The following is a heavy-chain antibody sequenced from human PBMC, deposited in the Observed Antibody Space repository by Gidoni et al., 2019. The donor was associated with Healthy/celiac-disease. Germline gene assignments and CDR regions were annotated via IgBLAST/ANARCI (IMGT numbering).Heavy chain of an antibody. CDR3: ARVGELWSGSYEIDY. CDR2: INHSGST. V-gene: IGHV4-34*01. D-gene: IGHD3-3*01. Sequence: QVPLQQWGAGLLKPSETLSLTCAVYGGSFGGYYWSLIRQPPGKGLEGSREINHSGSTNYNPYRKSRVNRSEETAKNKFYLKLSAVTAADTAVDYGARVGELWSGSYEIDYWGQGTLVTVSS. CDR1: GGSFGGYY. J-gene: IGHJ4*02.